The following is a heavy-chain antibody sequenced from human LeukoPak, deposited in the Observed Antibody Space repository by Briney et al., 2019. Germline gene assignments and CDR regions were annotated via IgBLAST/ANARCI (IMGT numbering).Heavy chain of an antibody. CDR3: ARGYGFCSSTSCFVDAFDI. CDR2: ISGSGGST. J-gene: IGHJ3*02. D-gene: IGHD2-2*03. V-gene: IGHV3-23*01. CDR1: GFTFSSYA. Sequence: PGGSLRLSCAASGFTFSSYAMSWVRQAPGKGLEWVSAISGSGGSTYYADSVKGRFTISRDNSKNTLYLQMNSLRAEDTAVYYCARGYGFCSSTSCFVDAFDIWGQGTMVTVSS.